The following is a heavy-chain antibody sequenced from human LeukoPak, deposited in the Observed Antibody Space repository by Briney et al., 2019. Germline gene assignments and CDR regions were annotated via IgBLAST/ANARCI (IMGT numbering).Heavy chain of an antibody. J-gene: IGHJ6*02. CDR2: INSSSSYI. D-gene: IGHD4-17*01. CDR1: GFTFSSYW. Sequence: GGSLRLSCAASGFTFSSYWMNWVRQAPGKGLEWVSSINSSSSYIYYADSVKGRFTISRDNAKNSLYLQMNSLRAEDTAVYYCASITVTTTGDADDYCYGMDVWGQGTTVTVSS. V-gene: IGHV3-21*01. CDR3: ASITVTTTGDADDYCYGMDV.